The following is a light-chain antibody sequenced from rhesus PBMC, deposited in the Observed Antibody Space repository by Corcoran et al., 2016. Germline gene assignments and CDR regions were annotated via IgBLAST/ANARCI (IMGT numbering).Light chain of an antibody. V-gene: IGKV1-74*01. J-gene: IGKJ3*01. CDR2: AAS. Sequence: DIQMTQSPSSLSASVGDRVTITCRASENVNNYLNWYQQKPGKAPKLLFYAASSLQTGIPSRFSGSGSGTDFTLTISSLQPEDSAVYYCQHYYDNPFTFGPGTKLDIK. CDR1: ENVNNY. CDR3: QHYYDNPFT.